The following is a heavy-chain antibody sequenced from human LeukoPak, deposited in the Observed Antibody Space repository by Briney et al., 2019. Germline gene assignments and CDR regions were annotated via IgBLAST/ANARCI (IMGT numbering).Heavy chain of an antibody. CDR3: ARAIAGTTEY. CDR2: IRYDGSNK. Sequence: TGGSLRLSCAASGFTFSSYGMHWVRQAPGKGLEWVAFIRYDGSNKYYADSVKGRFTISKDNSKNTLYPQMNSLRPEDTAVYYCARAIAGTTEYWGQGTLVTVSS. D-gene: IGHD1-20*01. CDR1: GFTFSSYG. V-gene: IGHV3-30*02. J-gene: IGHJ4*02.